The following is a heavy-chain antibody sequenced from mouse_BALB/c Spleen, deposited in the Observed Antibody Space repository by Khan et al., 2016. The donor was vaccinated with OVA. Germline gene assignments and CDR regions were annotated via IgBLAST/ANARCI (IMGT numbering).Heavy chain of an antibody. CDR2: ISYSGST. Sequence: VQLQESGPGLVKPSQSLSLTCTVTGYSITSDYAWNWIRQFPGNKLEWMGHISYSGSTSYNPSLKSRISITRDTSKNQFFLQLNSVTTEDTATYYCARSPPVGDLWFAYWGQGTLVTVSA. J-gene: IGHJ3*01. D-gene: IGHD3-3*01. V-gene: IGHV3-2*02. CDR1: GYSITSDYA. CDR3: ARSPPVGDLWFAY.